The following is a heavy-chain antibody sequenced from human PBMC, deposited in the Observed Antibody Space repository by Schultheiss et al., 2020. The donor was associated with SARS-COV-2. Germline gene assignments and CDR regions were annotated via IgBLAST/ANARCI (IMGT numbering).Heavy chain of an antibody. D-gene: IGHD3-22*01. J-gene: IGHJ4*02. CDR2: ISYDGSNK. V-gene: IGHV3-30*03. CDR3: ARGHSSGYYNYFDY. Sequence: GRSLRLSCAASGFTFSSYGMHWVRQAPGKGLEWVAVISYDGSNKYYADSVKGRFTISRDNSKNTLYLQMNSLRAEDTAVYYCARGHSSGYYNYFDYWGQGTLVTVSS. CDR1: GFTFSSYG.